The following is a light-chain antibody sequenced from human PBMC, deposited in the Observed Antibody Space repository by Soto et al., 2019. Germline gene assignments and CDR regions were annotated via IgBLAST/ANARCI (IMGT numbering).Light chain of an antibody. CDR2: EVS. Sequence: QSALTKPDSVSGSPGQSITISCTGTSSDVGCYNDVSRYQQHPGQAPKQMIYEVSNRPSGVSNRFSGSKSGNTAHLTNSGLQAGDEDNSVCWSYSGSRTRVFGGGTKLTVL. J-gene: IGLJ3*02. V-gene: IGLV2-23*02. CDR1: SSDVGCYND. CDR3: WSYSGSRTRV.